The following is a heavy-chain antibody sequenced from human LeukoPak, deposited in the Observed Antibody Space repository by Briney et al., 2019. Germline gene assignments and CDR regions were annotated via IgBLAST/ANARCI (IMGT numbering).Heavy chain of an antibody. D-gene: IGHD6-19*01. CDR2: IRSKAYGGTT. CDR1: GFTFGDYA. V-gene: IGHV3-49*03. Sequence: GGSLRLSCTASGFTFGDYAMSWFRQAPGKGLEWVGFIRSKAYGGTTEYAASVKGRFTISRDDSKSIAYLQMNSLKTEDTAVYYCTRRVGWPYSSGWYQYYYYMDVWGKGTTVTVSS. CDR3: TRRVGWPYSSGWYQYYYYMDV. J-gene: IGHJ6*03.